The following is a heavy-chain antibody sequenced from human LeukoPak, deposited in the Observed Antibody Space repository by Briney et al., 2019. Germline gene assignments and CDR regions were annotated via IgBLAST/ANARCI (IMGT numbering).Heavy chain of an antibody. J-gene: IGHJ4*02. CDR1: GFTFSSYA. D-gene: IGHD3-22*01. CDR3: ATPGLSRGYSYYFDF. V-gene: IGHV3-23*01. CDR2: VTNTGSTT. Sequence: GGSLRLSCAASGFTFSSYAMSWVRQAPGKGLEWVSAVTNTGSTTYYADSVKGRFTISRDNSKNTLYLQMNSLRAEDTAVYYCATPGLSRGYSYYFDFWGQGTLVTASS.